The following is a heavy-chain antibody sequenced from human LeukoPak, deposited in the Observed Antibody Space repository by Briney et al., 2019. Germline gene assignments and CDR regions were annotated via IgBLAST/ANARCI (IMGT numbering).Heavy chain of an antibody. CDR1: GGFVTSGAYY. J-gene: IGHJ4*02. CDR3: ATAGYSGFDFNFDY. V-gene: IGHV4-31*03. Sequence: PSQTLSLTCTVSGGFVTSGAYYWSWLRQHPGKGLEWIGYIYYTGSTYYNPSLKSRVTISVHTSKNQFSLRLRSVTAADTAVYYCATAGYSGFDFNFDYWGQGTLVTVSS. D-gene: IGHD5-12*01. CDR2: IYYTGST.